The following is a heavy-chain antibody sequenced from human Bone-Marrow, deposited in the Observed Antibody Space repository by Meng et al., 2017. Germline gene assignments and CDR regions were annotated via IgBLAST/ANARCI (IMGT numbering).Heavy chain of an antibody. D-gene: IGHD1-14*01. CDR1: GFTFSSYW. Sequence: GESLKISCAASGFTFSSYWMHWVRQAPGKGLVWVSRINSDGSSVTYTDSVKGRFTISRDNAKNTLYLQMNSLRAEDTAVYYCARDLNPFPWSPDRYNWFDPWGQGTLVTVSS. V-gene: IGHV3-74*01. J-gene: IGHJ5*02. CDR2: INSDGSSV. CDR3: ARDLNPFPWSPDRYNWFDP.